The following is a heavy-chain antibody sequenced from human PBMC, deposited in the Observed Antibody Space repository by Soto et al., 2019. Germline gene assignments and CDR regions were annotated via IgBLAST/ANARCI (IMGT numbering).Heavy chain of an antibody. CDR1: GGTFSSYA. CDR3: ANDPTDDAFDI. Sequence: SVKVSCKASGGTFSSYAISWVRQAPGQGLEWMGGIIPIFGTANYAQKFQARVTITADESTSTAYMELSSLRSEDTAMYYCANDPTDDAFDIWGQGTMVTVSS. V-gene: IGHV1-69*13. J-gene: IGHJ3*02. D-gene: IGHD2-8*01. CDR2: IIPIFGTA.